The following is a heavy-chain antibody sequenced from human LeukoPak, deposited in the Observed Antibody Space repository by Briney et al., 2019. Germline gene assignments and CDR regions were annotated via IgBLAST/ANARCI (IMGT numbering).Heavy chain of an antibody. CDR2: IYYSGST. D-gene: IGHD3-22*01. CDR3: ARGKGYYDSSGYPRAFDI. Sequence: SETLSLTCIVSGYSISSVYYWGWIRQPPGKGLEWIGYIYYSGSTNYNPSLKSRVTISVDTSKNQFSLKLSSVTAADTAVYYCARGKGYYDSSGYPRAFDIWGQGTMVTVSS. J-gene: IGHJ3*02. V-gene: IGHV4-38-2*02. CDR1: GYSISSVYY.